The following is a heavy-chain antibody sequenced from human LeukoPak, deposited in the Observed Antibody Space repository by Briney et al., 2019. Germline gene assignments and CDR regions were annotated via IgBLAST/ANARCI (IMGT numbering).Heavy chain of an antibody. Sequence: SETLSLTCTVSGGSISSGGYYWSWIRQHPGKGLEWIGYIYYSGSTYYNPSLKSRVTISVDTSKNQFSLKLSSVTAADTAVYYCARRLHGDFVDYWGQGTLVTVSS. CDR2: IYYSGST. CDR3: ARRLHGDFVDY. V-gene: IGHV4-31*03. CDR1: GGSISSGGYY. D-gene: IGHD4-17*01. J-gene: IGHJ4*02.